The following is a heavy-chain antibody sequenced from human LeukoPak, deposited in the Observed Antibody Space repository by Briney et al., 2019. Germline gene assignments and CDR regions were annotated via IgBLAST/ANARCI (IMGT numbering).Heavy chain of an antibody. CDR2: IYYSGST. J-gene: IGHJ4*02. CDR1: EFIFSDYY. D-gene: IGHD3-10*01. Sequence: PGGSLRLSCVVSEFIFSDYYMSWIRQAPGKGLEWIGSIYYSGSTYYNPSLKSRVTISVDTSKNQLSLKLSSVTAADTAVYYCITMVRAYYFDYWGQGTLVTVSS. V-gene: IGHV4-38-2*01. CDR3: ITMVRAYYFDY.